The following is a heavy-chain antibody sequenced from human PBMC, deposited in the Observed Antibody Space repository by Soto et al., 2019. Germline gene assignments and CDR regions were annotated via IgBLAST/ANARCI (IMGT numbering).Heavy chain of an antibody. CDR3: SSTSTAAPATGIDS. Sequence: SETLSLTCNVFPSSVNDYYWSWIRQTPGMRLEWIGFVHSGGGALYNPSFTSIVIVSLKTSMNQYILTLTSLTAAVSAGYYCSSTSTAAPATGIDSWGQGALVTVSS. D-gene: IGHD6-25*01. CDR2: VHSGGGA. CDR1: PSSVNDYY. J-gene: IGHJ4*02. V-gene: IGHV4-59*02.